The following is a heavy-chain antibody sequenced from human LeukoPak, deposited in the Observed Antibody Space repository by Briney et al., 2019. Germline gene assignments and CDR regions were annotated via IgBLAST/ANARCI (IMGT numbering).Heavy chain of an antibody. V-gene: IGHV4-4*09. Sequence: PSETLSLTCTVSGVSISSYYWSWIRQPPGKGLEWIGYIYTSGSTNYNPSLKSRVTVSVDTSKNQFSLKLSSVTAADTAVYYCARLAPSGHSYGYDYWGQGTLVTVSS. D-gene: IGHD5-18*01. CDR1: GVSISSYY. CDR2: IYTSGST. J-gene: IGHJ4*02. CDR3: ARLAPSGHSYGYDY.